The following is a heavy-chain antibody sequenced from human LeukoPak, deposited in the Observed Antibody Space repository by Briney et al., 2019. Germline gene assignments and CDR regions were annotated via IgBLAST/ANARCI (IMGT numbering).Heavy chain of an antibody. CDR3: ARDLTSLSSGSYGGS. D-gene: IGHD1-26*01. CDR1: GFTVSTNY. J-gene: IGHJ5*02. Sequence: PGGSLRLSCAASGFTVSTNYMSWVRQGPGKGLECVSVIYSGGSTYYADSVKGRFTISRDNSKNTLYLQMNSLRAEDTAMYYCARDLTSLSSGSYGGSWGQGTLVTVSS. CDR2: IYSGGST. V-gene: IGHV3-53*01.